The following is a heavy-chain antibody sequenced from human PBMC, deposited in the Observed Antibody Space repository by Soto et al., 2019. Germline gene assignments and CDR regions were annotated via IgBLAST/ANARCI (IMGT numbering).Heavy chain of an antibody. CDR2: IIQDGRAI. CDR3: ARGGELSLLPLDY. J-gene: IGHJ4*02. D-gene: IGHD2-15*01. CDR1: GFSSSDYW. V-gene: IGHV3-7*03. Sequence: PGGSLRISCAASGFSSSDYWMSRVRQAPGRGLEWVAHIIQDGRAIYYVDSVRGRFTISRDSAGNSVFLEMHRLRVEDTAVYYCARGGELSLLPLDYWGLGTLVTVSS.